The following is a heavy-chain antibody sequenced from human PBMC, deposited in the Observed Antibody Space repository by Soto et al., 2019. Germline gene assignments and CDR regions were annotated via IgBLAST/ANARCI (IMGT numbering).Heavy chain of an antibody. CDR3: AREHDFLTGYSFDY. Sequence: GASVKVACKASGFPSTTYAIHWVRQAPGQRLERMGWINCGNGNTKYSQKLQGRVTITRDTSASTAGMELSSLRSEYTAVYYCAREHDFLTGYSFDYWGQGTLVTVSS. V-gene: IGHV1-3*01. D-gene: IGHD3-9*01. CDR1: GFPSTTYA. CDR2: INCGNGNT. J-gene: IGHJ4*02.